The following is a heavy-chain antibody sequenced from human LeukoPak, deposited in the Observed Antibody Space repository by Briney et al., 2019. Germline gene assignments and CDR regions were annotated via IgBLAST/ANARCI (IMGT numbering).Heavy chain of an antibody. CDR3: AREKGNYALDI. Sequence: SETLSLTCNVSGDSIINAGNYWTWSRQHQGKGLEWIVYIYYSGNTYYNPSLKSRVIMSIDTSKNQFSLTLNSLTAADTAMYYCAREKGNYALDIWGQGTMVTVSS. CDR1: GDSIINAGNY. CDR2: IYYSGNT. J-gene: IGHJ3*02. V-gene: IGHV4-31*03.